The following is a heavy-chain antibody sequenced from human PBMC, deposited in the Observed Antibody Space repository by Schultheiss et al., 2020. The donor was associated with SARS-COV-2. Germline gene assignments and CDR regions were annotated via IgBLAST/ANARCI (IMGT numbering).Heavy chain of an antibody. V-gene: IGHV3-30*18. CDR1: GFTFSSYG. CDR3: AKDRGSGWYYYFDY. Sequence: GGSLRLSCAASGFTFSSYGMHWVRQAPGKGLEWVAVISYDGSNKYYADSVKGRFTISRDNSKNTLYLQMNSLRAEDTAVYYCAKDRGSGWYYYFDYWGQGTLVTVSS. J-gene: IGHJ4*02. D-gene: IGHD6-19*01. CDR2: ISYDGSNK.